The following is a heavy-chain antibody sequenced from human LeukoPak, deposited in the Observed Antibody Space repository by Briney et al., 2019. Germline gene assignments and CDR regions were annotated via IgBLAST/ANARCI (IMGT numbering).Heavy chain of an antibody. CDR3: ATAGGVDTASYYMDV. D-gene: IGHD5-18*01. V-gene: IGHV1-24*01. CDR2: FDPEDGET. CDR1: GYTLTELS. Sequence: ASVNVSCKVSGYTLTELSMHWVRQAPGKGLEWMGGFDPEDGETIYAQKFQGRVTMTEDTSTDTAYMELSSLRSEDTAVYYCATAGGVDTASYYMDVWGKGTTVTVSS. J-gene: IGHJ6*03.